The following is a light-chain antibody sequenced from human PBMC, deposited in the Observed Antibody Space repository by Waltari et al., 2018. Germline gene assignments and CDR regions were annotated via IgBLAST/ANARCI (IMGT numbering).Light chain of an antibody. J-gene: IGKJ2*01. V-gene: IGKV3-15*01. Sequence: EIVMTQSPATLSVSPGERATLSCRASQTLTSNLAWYQQKPGQAPRLLIYGASTRATGIPARFSGSGSETQFTLTISSLQSEDFVVYYCQQYNNRPYTFGQGTKLEIK. CDR2: GAS. CDR1: QTLTSN. CDR3: QQYNNRPYT.